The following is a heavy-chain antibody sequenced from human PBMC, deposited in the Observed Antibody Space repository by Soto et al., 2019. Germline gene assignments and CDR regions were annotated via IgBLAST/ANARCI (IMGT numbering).Heavy chain of an antibody. CDR3: ARLLTEGATFREDAFDL. D-gene: IGHD1-26*01. Sequence: QVQLVQSGGDVKTPGASVKVSCTTFRYTFTSHGIAWVRQAPVQGLEWMGWISTFNGKTDYAQKFQGRVTMTADTLTSTVHMELRSLRSDDTAVYYCARLLTEGATFREDAFDLWGQGTKVNVSS. CDR1: RYTFTSHG. V-gene: IGHV1-18*01. J-gene: IGHJ3*01. CDR2: ISTFNGKT.